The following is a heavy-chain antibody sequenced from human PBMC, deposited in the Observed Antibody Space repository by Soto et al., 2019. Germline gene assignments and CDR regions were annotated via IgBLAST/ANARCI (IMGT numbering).Heavy chain of an antibody. Sequence: QGHLVQSEAEVKKSGASVKVSCKASGYTFTRYGISWVRQAPGQGLEWMRWISGYNGDTNYAQKFQGRVSMTIDTSTTTAYMELRSLTSDDTAVYYCAKNGQPPYYYYGLDVWGQGTKVTVSS. V-gene: IGHV1-18*01. J-gene: IGHJ6*02. CDR3: AKNGQPPYYYYGLDV. D-gene: IGHD2-8*01. CDR1: GYTFTRYG. CDR2: ISGYNGDT.